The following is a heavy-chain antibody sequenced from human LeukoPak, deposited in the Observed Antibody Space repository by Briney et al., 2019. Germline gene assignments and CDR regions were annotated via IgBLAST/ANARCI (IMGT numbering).Heavy chain of an antibody. D-gene: IGHD1-20*01. CDR2: ISAGGST. CDR3: ARLIPGTTGHRINYFDY. V-gene: IGHV4-4*09. J-gene: IGHJ4*02. CDR1: GDSLSSSY. Sequence: SETLSLTCTVSGDSLSSSYWNWIPHPPGKGLEWIGYISAGGSTNYNPSLKSRIIISVDMSKTQFSLKLTSVTAADTAIYYGARLIPGTTGHRINYFDYWGRGTLVTVSS.